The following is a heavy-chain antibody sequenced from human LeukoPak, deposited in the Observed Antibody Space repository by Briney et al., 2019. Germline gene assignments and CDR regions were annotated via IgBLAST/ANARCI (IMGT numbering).Heavy chain of an antibody. CDR3: ARSRSTAYFDAFDI. CDR2: IYYSGST. CDR1: GGSISSYS. D-gene: IGHD3-16*01. Sequence: SETLSLTCTISGGSISSYSWSWIRQPPGKGLEWIGYIYYSGSTNYNPSLKSRVTISVDTSKSQFSLKLTSVTAADTAVYYCARSRSTAYFDAFDIWGQGTMVSVSS. J-gene: IGHJ3*02. V-gene: IGHV4-59*08.